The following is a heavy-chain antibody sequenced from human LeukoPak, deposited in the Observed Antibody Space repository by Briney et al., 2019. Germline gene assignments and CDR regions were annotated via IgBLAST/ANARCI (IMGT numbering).Heavy chain of an antibody. CDR3: ARDPNYYDSSVRSSPPSY. D-gene: IGHD3-22*01. V-gene: IGHV3-21*01. Sequence: KTGGSLRLSCAASGFTFSSYSMNWVRQAPGKGLEWVSSISSSSSYIYYADSVKGRFTISRDNAKNSLYLQMNSLRAEDTAVYYCARDPNYYDSSVRSSPPSYWGQGTLVTVSS. CDR1: GFTFSSYS. CDR2: ISSSSSYI. J-gene: IGHJ4*02.